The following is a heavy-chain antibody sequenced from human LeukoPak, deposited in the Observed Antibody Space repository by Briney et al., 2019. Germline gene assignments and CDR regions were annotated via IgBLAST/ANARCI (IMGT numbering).Heavy chain of an antibody. CDR1: GGSISSYY. CDR3: ARGDQWLVSYFDY. J-gene: IGHJ4*02. CDR2: IYYSGST. Sequence: SETLSLTCTVSGGSISSYYWSWIRQPPGKGLEWIGYIYYSGSTNYNPSLKSRVTISVDTSKNQFSLKLGSVTAADTAVYYCARGDQWLVSYFDYWGQGTLVTVSS. V-gene: IGHV4-59*01. D-gene: IGHD6-19*01.